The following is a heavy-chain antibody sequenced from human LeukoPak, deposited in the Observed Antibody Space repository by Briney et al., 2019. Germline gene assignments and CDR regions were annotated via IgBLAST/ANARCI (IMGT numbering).Heavy chain of an antibody. CDR3: ATDREIDPRGVDY. CDR2: VDPEDGET. J-gene: IGHJ4*02. Sequence: ASVKVSCKASGGTFSSYAISWVQQAPGKGLEWMGLVDPEDGETIYAEKFQGRVTITADTSTGTAYMELSSLRSEDTAVYYCATDREIDPRGVDYWGQGTLVTVSS. CDR1: GGTFSSYA. V-gene: IGHV1-69-2*01. D-gene: IGHD2/OR15-2a*01.